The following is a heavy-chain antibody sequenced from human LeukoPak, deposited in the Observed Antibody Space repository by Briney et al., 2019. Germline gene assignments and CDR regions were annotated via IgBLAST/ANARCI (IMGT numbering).Heavy chain of an antibody. CDR2: INPNSGGT. J-gene: IGHJ4*02. Sequence: GASVKVSCKASGYTFTGYYMHWVRQAPGQGLEWMGWINPNSGGTNYAQKFQGRVTMTRDTSVSTTYVELSRVTSDDTALYFCAREALVGGVLPFDYWGQGTLVTVSS. D-gene: IGHD1-26*01. CDR1: GYTFTGYY. V-gene: IGHV1-2*02. CDR3: AREALVGGVLPFDY.